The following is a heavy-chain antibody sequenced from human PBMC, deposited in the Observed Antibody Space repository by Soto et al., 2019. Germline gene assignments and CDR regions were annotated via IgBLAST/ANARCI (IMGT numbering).Heavy chain of an antibody. CDR2: ISVYNGNT. D-gene: IGHD3-10*01. Sequence: ASVKVSWKASGYTFTSYGISWVRQAPGQGLEWMGWISVYNGNTNYAQKLQGRVTMTTDTSTSTAYMELRSLRSDDTAVYYCASGWFGEFVYYFDYWGQGTLVTVSS. V-gene: IGHV1-18*01. CDR3: ASGWFGEFVYYFDY. CDR1: GYTFTSYG. J-gene: IGHJ4*02.